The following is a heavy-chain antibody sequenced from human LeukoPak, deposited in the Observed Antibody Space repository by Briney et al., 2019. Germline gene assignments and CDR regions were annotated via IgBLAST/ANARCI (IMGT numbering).Heavy chain of an antibody. CDR1: GGSISSSSYY. D-gene: IGHD5-12*01. Sequence: SETLSLTCTVSGGSISSSSYYWGWIRQPPGKGLEWIGNIYYSGSTYYNPSLKSRVTIPVDTSKNQFSLKLSSVTAADTAVYYCARDDIVATMGGFDYWGQGTLVTVSS. CDR3: ARDDIVATMGGFDY. V-gene: IGHV4-39*02. CDR2: IYYSGST. J-gene: IGHJ4*02.